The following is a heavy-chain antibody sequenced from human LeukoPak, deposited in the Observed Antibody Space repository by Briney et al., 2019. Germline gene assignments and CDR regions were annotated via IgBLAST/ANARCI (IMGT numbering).Heavy chain of an antibody. CDR2: ISSTSSTI. Sequence: PGGSLRLSCAASGSTFSYYSMNWVRQAPGKGLEWVSYISSTSSTIYYTDSVKGRFTISRDNAKNSLFLQMNSLRDEDTAMYYCARGRTDFDYWGQGTLVTVSS. CDR3: ARGRTDFDY. CDR1: GSTFSYYS. J-gene: IGHJ4*02. V-gene: IGHV3-48*02.